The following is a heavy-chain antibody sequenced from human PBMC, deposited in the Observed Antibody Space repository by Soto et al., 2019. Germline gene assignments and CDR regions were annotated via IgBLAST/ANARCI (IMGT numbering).Heavy chain of an antibody. D-gene: IGHD5-18*01. CDR3: ARDTAMSGGWFDP. J-gene: IGHJ5*02. CDR2: IWYDGSNK. V-gene: IGHV3-33*01. CDR1: GFTFSSYG. Sequence: QVQLVESGGGVVQPGRSLRLSCAAPGFTFSSYGMHWVRQAPGKGLEWVAVIWYDGSNKYYADSVKGRFTISRDNSKNTLYLKMNSLRAEDTAVYYCARDTAMSGGWFDPWGQGTLVTVSS.